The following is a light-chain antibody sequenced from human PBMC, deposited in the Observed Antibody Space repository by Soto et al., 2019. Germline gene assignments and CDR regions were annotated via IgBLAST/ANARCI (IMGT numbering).Light chain of an antibody. CDR3: SSYAGSNNLV. CDR1: SSDVGGYHY. J-gene: IGLJ2*01. Sequence: QSALTQPPSASGSPGQSVTISCTGTSSDVGGYHYVSWYKQHPGKAPKLMIHEVTKRPSGVPDRFSGSKSGNTASLTVSGLQGEDEADYYCSSYAGSNNLVFGGGTKVTVL. CDR2: EVT. V-gene: IGLV2-8*01.